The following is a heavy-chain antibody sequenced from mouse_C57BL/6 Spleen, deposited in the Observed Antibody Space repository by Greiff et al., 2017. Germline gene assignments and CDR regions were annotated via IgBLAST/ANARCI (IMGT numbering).Heavy chain of an antibody. CDR1: GYAFSSSW. V-gene: IGHV1-82*01. J-gene: IGHJ3*01. D-gene: IGHD4-1*01. Sequence: QVQLQQSGPELVKPGASVKISCKASGYAFSSSWMNWVKQRPGQGLEWIGRIYPGDGATNYNGKFKGKATLTADKSSSTAYMQLSSLSSEDSAVYFCASGLTGTALFAYWGQGTLVTVSA. CDR2: IYPGDGAT. CDR3: ASGLTGTALFAY.